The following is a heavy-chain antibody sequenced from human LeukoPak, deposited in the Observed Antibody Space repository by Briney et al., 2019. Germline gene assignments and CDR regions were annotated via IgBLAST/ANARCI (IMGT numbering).Heavy chain of an antibody. CDR2: INPNSGGT. CDR3: ARDTLAKVVLDAFDI. J-gene: IGHJ3*02. Sequence: ASVKVSCKASGYTFTGYYMHWVRQAPGQGFECMGWINPNSGGTNYAQKFQGRVTMTRDTSISTAYMELSRLRSDDTAVYYCARDTLAKVVLDAFDIWGQGTMVTVSS. V-gene: IGHV1-2*02. CDR1: GYTFTGYY. D-gene: IGHD2-15*01.